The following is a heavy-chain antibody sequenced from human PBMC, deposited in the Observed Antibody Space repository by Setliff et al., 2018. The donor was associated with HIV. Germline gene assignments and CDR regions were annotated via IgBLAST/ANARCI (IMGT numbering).Heavy chain of an antibody. Sequence: SETLSLTCTVSGGSISSSSYYWGWVRQPPGKGLKWIGSMYYSGSTYYTPSLKSRITISLDTSKNQFSLGMRSVTAADTAVYYCARVFVDTAVLRVLEYYFDSWGRGTLVTVSS. CDR2: MYYSGST. CDR3: ARVFVDTAVLRVLEYYFDS. D-gene: IGHD5-18*01. CDR1: GGSISSSSYY. J-gene: IGHJ4*02. V-gene: IGHV4-39*07.